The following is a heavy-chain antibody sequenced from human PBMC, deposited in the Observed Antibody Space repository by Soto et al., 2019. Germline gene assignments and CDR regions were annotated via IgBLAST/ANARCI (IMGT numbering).Heavy chain of an antibody. V-gene: IGHV3-48*02. CDR3: ARDPVYYDIKKPARSEYYYYGMDV. CDR2: ISSSSSTI. Sequence: GGSLRLSCAASGFTFSSYSMNWVRQAPGKGLEWVSYISSSSSTIYYADSVKGRFTISRDNAKNSLYLQMNSLRDEDTAVYYCARDPVYYDIKKPARSEYYYYGMDVWGQGTTVTVSS. J-gene: IGHJ6*02. CDR1: GFTFSSYS. D-gene: IGHD3-9*01.